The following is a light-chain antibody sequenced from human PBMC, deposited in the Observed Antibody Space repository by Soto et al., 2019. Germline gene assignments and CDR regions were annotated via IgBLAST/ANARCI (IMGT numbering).Light chain of an antibody. V-gene: IGKV1-5*03. CDR2: KAS. CDR1: QSISSW. J-gene: IGKJ1*01. Sequence: DIQMTQSPSTLSASVGDRVTITCRASQSISSWLAWYQQKPGKAPKLLNYKASSLKSGVPSRFSGSGSGTECTLTISSLQPDDFATYYCQQYNSYSWTFGQGTKVEIK. CDR3: QQYNSYSWT.